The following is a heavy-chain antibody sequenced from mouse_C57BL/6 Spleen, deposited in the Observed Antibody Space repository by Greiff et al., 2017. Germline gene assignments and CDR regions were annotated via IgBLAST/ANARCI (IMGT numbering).Heavy chain of an antibody. J-gene: IGHJ4*01. D-gene: IGHD3-2*02. CDR1: GYTFTDYY. CDR2: INPNNGGT. Sequence: VQLQQSGPELVKPGASVKISCKASGYTFTDYYMNWVKQSHGKSLEWIGDINPNNGGTSYNQKFKGKARLTVDKSSSTAYMELRSLTSEDSAVYYCARSGNYDAMDYWGQGTSVTVSS. CDR3: ARSGNYDAMDY. V-gene: IGHV1-26*01.